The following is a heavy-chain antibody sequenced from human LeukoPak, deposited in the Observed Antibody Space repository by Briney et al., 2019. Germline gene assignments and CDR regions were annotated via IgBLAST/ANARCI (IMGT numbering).Heavy chain of an antibody. CDR1: GYTFTSYY. CDR3: ARDKGGGNYDFWSGHLHWFDP. CDR2: ISAYNGNT. V-gene: IGHV1-18*04. J-gene: IGHJ5*02. D-gene: IGHD3-3*01. Sequence: ASVKVSCKASGYTFTSYYMHWVRQAPGQGLEWMGWISAYNGNTNYAQKLQGRVTMTTDTSTSTAYMELRSLRSDDAAVYYCARDKGGGNYDFWSGHLHWFDPWGQGTLVTVSS.